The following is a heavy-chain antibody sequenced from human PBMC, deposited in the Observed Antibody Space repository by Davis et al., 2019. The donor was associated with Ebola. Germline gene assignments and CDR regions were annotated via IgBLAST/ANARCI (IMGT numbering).Heavy chain of an antibody. CDR3: ARGKYYDFWSGYYERYYYYGMDV. J-gene: IGHJ6*02. CDR2: ISASDGTI. V-gene: IGHV3-23*01. CDR1: GFTFSSYA. Sequence: GESLKISCAASGFTFSSYAMSWVRQAPGKGLEWVASISASDGTIKYAESVKGRFTISRDNSKNTLYLQMNSLRAEDTAVYYCARGKYYDFWSGYYERYYYYGMDVWGQGTTVTVSS. D-gene: IGHD3-3*01.